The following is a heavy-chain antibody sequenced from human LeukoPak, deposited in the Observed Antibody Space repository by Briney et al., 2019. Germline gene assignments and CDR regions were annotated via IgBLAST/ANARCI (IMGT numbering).Heavy chain of an antibody. V-gene: IGHV3-53*01. CDR1: GFTVSSNY. D-gene: IGHD3-10*02. CDR2: IYSGGST. Sequence: PGRSLRLSCAASGFTVSSNYMSWVRQAPGKGLEWVSVIYSGGSTYYADSVKGRFTISRDNSKNTLYLQMNSLRAEDTAVYYCARGPVRGVIKYWGQGTLVTVSS. J-gene: IGHJ4*02. CDR3: ARGPVRGVIKY.